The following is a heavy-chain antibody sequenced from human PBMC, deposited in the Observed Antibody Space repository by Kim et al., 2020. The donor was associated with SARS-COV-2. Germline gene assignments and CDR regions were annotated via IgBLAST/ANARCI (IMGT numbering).Heavy chain of an antibody. Sequence: GGSLRLSCAASGFTFSSYGMHWVRQAPGKGLEWVALIWYDGSNKYYADSVKGRFTISRDNSKNTLYLQMNSLRAEDTAVYYCARDGCSSTSCYYYYYGM. J-gene: IGHJ6*01. V-gene: IGHV3-33*01. CDR3: ARDGCSSTSCYYYYYGM. CDR2: IWYDGSNK. CDR1: GFTFSSYG. D-gene: IGHD2-2*01.